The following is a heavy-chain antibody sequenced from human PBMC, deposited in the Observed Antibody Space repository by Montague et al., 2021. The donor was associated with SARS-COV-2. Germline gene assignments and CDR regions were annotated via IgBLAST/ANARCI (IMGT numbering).Heavy chain of an antibody. CDR1: GGSISGYY. CDR2: IYYSGST. Sequence: SETLSLTCTVSGGSISGYYWSWIRQSPGKGLEWIGYIYYSGSTKYNPFLESRVTVSVDRSKNQFSLKLTSVTPADTAVYYCARLLRSCSNGVCRTYYYYAMDVWGQGTPVTVSS. D-gene: IGHD2-8*01. V-gene: IGHV4-59*01. CDR3: ARLLRSCSNGVCRTYYYYAMDV. J-gene: IGHJ6*02.